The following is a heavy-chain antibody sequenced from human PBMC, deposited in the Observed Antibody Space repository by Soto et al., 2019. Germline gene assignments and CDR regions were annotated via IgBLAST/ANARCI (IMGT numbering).Heavy chain of an antibody. CDR1: GGSISSYY. D-gene: IGHD2-15*01. V-gene: IGHV4-59*01. Sequence: QVQLQESGPGLVKPSETLSLTCTVSGGSISSYYWSWIRQPPGKGLEWIGYIYYSGSTNYNPSLKSRVTISVDTSKNQFSLKLSYVTAADTAVYYCARSYRRYCSGGSCYSYYYYDMDVWGKGTTVTVSS. CDR3: ARSYRRYCSGGSCYSYYYYDMDV. J-gene: IGHJ6*03. CDR2: IYYSGST.